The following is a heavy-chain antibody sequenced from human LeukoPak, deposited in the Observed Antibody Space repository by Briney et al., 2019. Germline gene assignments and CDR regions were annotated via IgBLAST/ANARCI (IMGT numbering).Heavy chain of an antibody. CDR3: ARGRGYVDTAMPFDY. CDR2: ISAYNGNT. V-gene: IGHV1-18*01. Sequence: GASVEVSCKASGYTFTSYGISWVRQAPGQGLEWMGWISAYNGNTNYAQKLQGRVTMTTDTSTSTAYMELRSLRSDDTAVYYCARGRGYVDTAMPFDYWGQGTLVTVSS. J-gene: IGHJ4*02. D-gene: IGHD5-18*01. CDR1: GYTFTSYG.